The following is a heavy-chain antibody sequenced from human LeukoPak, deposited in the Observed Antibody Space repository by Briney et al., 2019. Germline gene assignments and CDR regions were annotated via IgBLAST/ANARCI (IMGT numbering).Heavy chain of an antibody. J-gene: IGHJ4*02. CDR3: ARHAVLDSSGYYYLDY. CDR2: IYHSGST. Sequence: ASQTLSLTCAVSGGSISSGGYSWSWIRQPPGKGLEWIGYIYHSGSTYYNPSLKSRVTISVDTSKNQFSLRLTSVTAADTAVYYCARHAVLDSSGYYYLDYWGQGTLVTVSS. CDR1: GGSISSGGYS. V-gene: IGHV4-30-2*01. D-gene: IGHD3-22*01.